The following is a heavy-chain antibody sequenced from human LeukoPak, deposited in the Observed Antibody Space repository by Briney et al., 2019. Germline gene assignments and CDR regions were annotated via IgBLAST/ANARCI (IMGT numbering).Heavy chain of an antibody. CDR2: IWADGAP. CDR3: ARDRRGYTYGLYYYYGMDV. D-gene: IGHD5-18*01. J-gene: IGHJ6*02. V-gene: IGHV4-61*02. Sequence: SETLSLTCTVSGGSISSGNYYWSWIRQPAGKGLEWIGRIWADGAPTYRPSLKSRVTISVDTSNNQFSLKLSSVTAADTAVYYCARDRRGYTYGLYYYYGMDVWGQGTTVTVSS. CDR1: GGSISSGNYY.